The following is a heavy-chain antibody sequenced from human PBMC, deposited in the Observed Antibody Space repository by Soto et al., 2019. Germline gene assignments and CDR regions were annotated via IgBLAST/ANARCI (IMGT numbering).Heavy chain of an antibody. CDR3: ARDPSYYGSGGNYYYGMDV. V-gene: IGHV4-31*03. J-gene: IGHJ6*02. D-gene: IGHD3-10*01. CDR1: GGSISSGGYY. Sequence: SETLSLTCTVSGGSISSGGYYWSWIRQHSGKGLEWIGYIYYSGSTYYNPSLKSRVTISVDTSKNQFSLKLSSVTAADTAVYYCARDPSYYGSGGNYYYGMDVWGQGTTVTVSS. CDR2: IYYSGST.